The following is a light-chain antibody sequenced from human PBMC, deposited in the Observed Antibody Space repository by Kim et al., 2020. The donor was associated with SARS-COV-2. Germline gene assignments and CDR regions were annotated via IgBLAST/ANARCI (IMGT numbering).Light chain of an antibody. J-gene: IGKJ1*01. CDR3: QKCDSAPWT. Sequence: AAVGDRVTIICRAGKDNSNYLAGCQLKPAKAPKLLIYDASALQPGVPSRFSGSGSGTDFTLTVTSLQPEDVATYYCQKCDSAPWTFGQGTKVDIK. CDR2: DAS. V-gene: IGKV1-27*01. CDR1: KDNSNY.